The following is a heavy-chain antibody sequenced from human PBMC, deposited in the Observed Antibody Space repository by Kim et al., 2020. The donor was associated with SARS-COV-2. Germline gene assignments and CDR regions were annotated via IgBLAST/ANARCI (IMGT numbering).Heavy chain of an antibody. V-gene: IGHV3-49*04. Sequence: GGSLRLSCTASGFTFGDYAMSWVRQAPGKGLEWVGFIRSKAYGGTTEYAASVKGRFTISRDDSKSIAYLQMNSLKTEDTAVYYCTRDLSGMDYYDSSGYYFPSGAFDIWGQGTMVTVSS. CDR1: GFTFGDYA. J-gene: IGHJ3*02. CDR3: TRDLSGMDYYDSSGYYFPSGAFDI. D-gene: IGHD3-22*01. CDR2: IRSKAYGGTT.